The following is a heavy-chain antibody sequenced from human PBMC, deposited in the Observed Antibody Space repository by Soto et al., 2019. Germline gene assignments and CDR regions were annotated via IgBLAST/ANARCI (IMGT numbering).Heavy chain of an antibody. CDR1: GGSISSGDYY. J-gene: IGHJ6*02. D-gene: IGHD5-18*01. Sequence: SETLSLTCTVSGGSISSGDYYWSWIRQPPGKGMERIGYIYYSGSTYYNTSPKSRITISVDTSKNQFSLKLSSVTAADTAVYYCARASPVVTDVWGQGTTVTVSS. CDR2: IYYSGST. V-gene: IGHV4-30-4*01. CDR3: ARASPVVTDV.